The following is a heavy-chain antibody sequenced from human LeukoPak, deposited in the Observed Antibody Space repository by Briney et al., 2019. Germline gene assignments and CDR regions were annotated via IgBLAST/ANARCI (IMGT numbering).Heavy chain of an antibody. V-gene: IGHV1-3*01. D-gene: IGHD3-10*01. CDR3: ARDPNYGSGSYYYYYYGMDV. CDR2: INACNGNT. J-gene: IGHJ6*02. Sequence: ASVKVSCKASGYTFTSYAMHWVRQAPGQRLEWMGWINACNGNTKYSQKFQGRVTITRDTSASTAYMELSSLRSEDTAVYYCARDPNYGSGSYYYYYYGMDVWGQGTTVTVSS. CDR1: GYTFTSYA.